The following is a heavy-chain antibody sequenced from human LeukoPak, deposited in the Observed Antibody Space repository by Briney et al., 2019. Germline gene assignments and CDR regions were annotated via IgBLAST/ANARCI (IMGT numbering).Heavy chain of an antibody. V-gene: IGHV3-23*01. J-gene: IGHJ5*02. Sequence: GGSLRLSCAASGVTLSSYAMSWARQAPGKGLEWVSGISSSGSGGNTYYADSVKGRFTISRDSSKNTLSLQMNSLRAADTAVYYCAKGGLRDGYSYASWGQGTLITVSS. CDR1: GVTLSSYA. CDR3: AKGGLRDGYSYAS. CDR2: ISSSGSGGNT. D-gene: IGHD5-24*01.